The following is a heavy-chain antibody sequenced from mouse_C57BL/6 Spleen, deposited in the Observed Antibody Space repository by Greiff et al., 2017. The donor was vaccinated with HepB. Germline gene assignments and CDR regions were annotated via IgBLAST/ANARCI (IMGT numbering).Heavy chain of an antibody. V-gene: IGHV5-16*01. D-gene: IGHD5-5*01. Sequence: EVKLMESEGGLVQPGSSMKLSCTASGFTFSDYYMAWVRQVPEKGLEWVANINYDGSSTYYLDSLKSRFIISRDNAKNILYLQMSSLKSEDTATYYCARADYPFFYWYFDVWGTGTTVTVSS. CDR1: GFTFSDYY. CDR2: INYDGSST. CDR3: ARADYPFFYWYFDV. J-gene: IGHJ1*03.